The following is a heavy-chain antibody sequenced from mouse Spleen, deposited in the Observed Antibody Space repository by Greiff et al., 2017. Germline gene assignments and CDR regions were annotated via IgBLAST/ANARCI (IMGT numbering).Heavy chain of an antibody. CDR1: GFTFSSYA. CDR2: ISSGGSYT. V-gene: IGHV5-9-3*01. Sequence: DVHLVESGGGLVKPGGSLKLSCAASGFTFSSYAMSWVRQTPEKRLEWVATISSGGSYTYYPDSVKGRFTISRDNAKNTLYLQMSSLRSEDTAMYYCARFYGSSLFDYWGQGTTLTVSS. J-gene: IGHJ2*01. CDR3: ARFYGSSLFDY. D-gene: IGHD1-1*01.